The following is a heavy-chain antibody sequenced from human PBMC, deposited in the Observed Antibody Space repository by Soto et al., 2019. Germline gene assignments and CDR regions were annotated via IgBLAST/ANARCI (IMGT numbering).Heavy chain of an antibody. Sequence: GGSLRLSCAASGFTFSSYSMNWVRQAPGKGLEWVSSISSSSSYIYYADSVKGRFTISRDNAKNSLYLQMTSRRAEDTAVYYCAREQNDFWSGYQSDWFDPWGQGTLVTVSS. CDR1: GFTFSSYS. CDR3: AREQNDFWSGYQSDWFDP. CDR2: ISSSSSYI. J-gene: IGHJ5*02. D-gene: IGHD3-3*01. V-gene: IGHV3-21*01.